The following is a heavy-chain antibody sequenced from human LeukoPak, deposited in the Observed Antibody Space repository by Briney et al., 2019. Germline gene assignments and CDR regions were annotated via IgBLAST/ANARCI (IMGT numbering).Heavy chain of an antibody. CDR2: IIPIFGTA. Sequence: ASVKVSCKASGGTFSSYAISWVRQAPGQGLEWMGGIIPIFGTANYAQKFQGRVTITTDESTSTAYMELSSLRSEDTAVYYCARAPIYYDRGAHFDYWGQGTLVTVSS. V-gene: IGHV1-69*05. CDR3: ARAPIYYDRGAHFDY. J-gene: IGHJ4*02. D-gene: IGHD3-22*01. CDR1: GGTFSSYA.